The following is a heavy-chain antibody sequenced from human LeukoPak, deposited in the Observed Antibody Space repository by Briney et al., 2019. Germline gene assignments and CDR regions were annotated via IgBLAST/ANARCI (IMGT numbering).Heavy chain of an antibody. CDR3: ARDYYSSSWYLFDY. CDR1: GFTFSSYG. D-gene: IGHD6-13*01. J-gene: IGHJ4*02. V-gene: IGHV3-33*01. CDR2: IWYDGSNK. Sequence: GGSLRLSCAASGFTFSSYGMHWVRQAPGKGLEWVAVIWYDGSNKCYADSVKGRFTISRDNSKNTLYLQMNSLRAEDTAVYYCARDYYSSSWYLFDYWGQGTLVTVSS.